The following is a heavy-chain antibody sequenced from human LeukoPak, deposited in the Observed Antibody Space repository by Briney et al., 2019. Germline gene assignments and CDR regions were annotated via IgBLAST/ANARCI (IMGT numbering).Heavy chain of an antibody. J-gene: IGHJ5*02. CDR2: INSDGSST. Sequence: GGSLRLSCTASGFTFSSYWMHWVRQAPGKGLVWVSRINSDGSSTSYADSVKGRFTISRDNAKNTLYLQMNSLRAEDTAVYYCARAGSSSWYSNRFDPWGQGTLVTVSS. V-gene: IGHV3-74*01. CDR3: ARAGSSSWYSNRFDP. CDR1: GFTFSSYW. D-gene: IGHD6-13*01.